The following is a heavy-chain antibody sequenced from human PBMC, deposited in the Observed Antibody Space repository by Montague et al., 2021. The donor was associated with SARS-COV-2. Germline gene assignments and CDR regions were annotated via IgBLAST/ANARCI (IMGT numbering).Heavy chain of an antibody. J-gene: IGHJ4*02. CDR1: GFTLSSYW. CDR3: ARAYYTGLYPFDY. Sequence: SLRLSCAASGFTLSSYWMYWVRQAPGKGLVWISRIHYDGSSTNYADSVKGRFTISRDTAKNTLYLQMNSLRAEDTAAYYCARAYYTGLYPFDYWGQGTLVTVSS. D-gene: IGHD2-8*02. V-gene: IGHV3-74*01. CDR2: IHYDGSST.